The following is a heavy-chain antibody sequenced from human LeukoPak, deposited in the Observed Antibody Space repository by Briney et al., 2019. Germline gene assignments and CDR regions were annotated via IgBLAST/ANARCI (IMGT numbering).Heavy chain of an antibody. CDR1: GGSSSTYF. D-gene: IGHD6-19*01. Sequence: SETLSLTCTVSGGSSSTYFWSWIRQPAGKGLEWIGRVYASGSTSYNPSLRSRVSISVDTSKNQFSLKVSSVTAADTAVYYCASSRSSSGWSLIDYWGQGALVTVSS. CDR2: VYASGST. J-gene: IGHJ4*02. V-gene: IGHV4-4*07. CDR3: ASSRSSSGWSLIDY.